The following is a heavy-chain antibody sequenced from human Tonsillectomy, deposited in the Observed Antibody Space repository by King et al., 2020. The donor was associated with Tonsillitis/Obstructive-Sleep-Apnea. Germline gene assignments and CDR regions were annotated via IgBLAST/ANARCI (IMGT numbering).Heavy chain of an antibody. Sequence: QLVQSGAEVKKPGSSVKVSCKASGGTFSSYAIRWVRQAPGQGLEWMGGIIPIFGTANYAQKFQGRVTITADESTSTAYMELSSLRSEDTAVYYCARDLVVPAAMGYYYYYMDVWGKGTTVTVSS. V-gene: IGHV1-69*01. CDR3: ARDLVVPAAMGYYYYYMDV. D-gene: IGHD2-2*01. J-gene: IGHJ6*03. CDR2: IIPIFGTA. CDR1: GGTFSSYA.